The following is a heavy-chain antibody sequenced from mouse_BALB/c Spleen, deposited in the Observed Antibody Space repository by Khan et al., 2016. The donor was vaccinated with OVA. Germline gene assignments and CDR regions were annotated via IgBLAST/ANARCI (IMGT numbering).Heavy chain of an antibody. J-gene: IGHJ2*01. D-gene: IGHD4-1*01. CDR3: ARGNWAY. CDR2: INSGSTTI. CDR1: GFTFSSFG. Sequence: EVELVESGGGLVQPGGSRKLSCAASGFTFSSFGMHWVRQAPEKGLEWVAYINSGSTTIYYADPVKGRFTISRDNPKNTLFLQMTRLRSEDTAMYYCARGNWAYWGQGTTLTVSS. V-gene: IGHV5-17*02.